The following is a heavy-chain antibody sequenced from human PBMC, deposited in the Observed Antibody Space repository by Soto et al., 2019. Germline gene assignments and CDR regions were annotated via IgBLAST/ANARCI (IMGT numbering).Heavy chain of an antibody. CDR1: GGSISSYY. D-gene: IGHD6-6*01. Sequence: PSETLSLTCTVSGGSISSYYWSWIRQPPGKGLEWIGYIYYSGSTNYNPSLKSRVTISVDTSKNQFSLKLSSVTAADTAVYYCARGGGPYHYIIAARLRGQFDYWGQGTLVTVSS. V-gene: IGHV4-59*01. CDR3: ARGGGPYHYIIAARLRGQFDY. CDR2: IYYSGST. J-gene: IGHJ4*02.